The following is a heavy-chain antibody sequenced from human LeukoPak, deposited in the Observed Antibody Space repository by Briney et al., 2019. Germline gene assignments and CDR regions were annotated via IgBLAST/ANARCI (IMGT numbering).Heavy chain of an antibody. D-gene: IGHD3-22*01. V-gene: IGHV4-30-4*01. CDR1: GGSISSGDYY. J-gene: IGHJ4*02. CDR3: ARERGDSSGPDY. Sequence: SETLSLTCTVSGGSISSGDYYWSWIRQPPGKGLEWIGYIYYSGSTYYNPSLKSRLTISVDTSKNQFSLKLSSVTAADTAVYYCARERGDSSGPDYWGQGTLVTVSS. CDR2: IYYSGST.